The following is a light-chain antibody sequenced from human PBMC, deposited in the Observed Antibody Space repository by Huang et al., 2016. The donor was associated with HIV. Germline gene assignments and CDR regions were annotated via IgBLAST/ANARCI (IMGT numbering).Light chain of an antibody. CDR3: QQYNKWPPEYT. J-gene: IGKJ2*01. CDR2: AAA. V-gene: IGKV3-15*01. Sequence: VMMSQSPATLAASPGERVTLSCGASQRVNTNLAWYQQKPGQPPRPLIYAAATRATGVPARLAGSGSGTEFTLTIDSLQSDDFAVYYCQQYNKWPPEYTFGQGTRLEIK. CDR1: QRVNTN.